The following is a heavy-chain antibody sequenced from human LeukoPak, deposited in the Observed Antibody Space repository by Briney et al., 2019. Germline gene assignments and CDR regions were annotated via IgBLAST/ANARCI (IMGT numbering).Heavy chain of an antibody. V-gene: IGHV3-48*01. D-gene: IGHD4-17*01. CDR2: ISSSSDTK. CDR1: GFTFSNAW. CDR3: ARGPGHGHYFDY. J-gene: IGHJ4*02. Sequence: PGGSLRLSCAASGFTFSNAWMSWVRQAPGKGLEWILCISSSSDTKYHSPSVSGRFTISRDNAKSSLYVQMNSLRAEDTAVYYCARGPGHGHYFDYWGQGTLLTVSS.